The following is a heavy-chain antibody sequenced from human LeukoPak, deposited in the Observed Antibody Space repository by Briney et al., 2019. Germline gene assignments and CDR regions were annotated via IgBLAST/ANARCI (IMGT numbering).Heavy chain of an antibody. CDR1: GGSFSGYY. CDR2: INHSGSN. J-gene: IGHJ4*02. D-gene: IGHD3-9*01. CDR3: ARGGLRYFDWLHYLDY. V-gene: IGHV4-34*01. Sequence: SETQSLTCAVYGGSFSGYYWSWIRQHPGKGLEWLGEINHSGSNNYNPSLKSRVTISVDTSKNQFSLKLSSVAAADTAVYYCARGGLRYFDWLHYLDYWGQGTLGTVSS.